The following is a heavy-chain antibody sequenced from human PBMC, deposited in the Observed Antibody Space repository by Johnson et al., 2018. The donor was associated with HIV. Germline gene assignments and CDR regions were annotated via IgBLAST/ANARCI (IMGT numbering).Heavy chain of an antibody. CDR3: ARVLRGQPRSPFDI. D-gene: IGHD3-10*01. CDR2: INWNGGST. Sequence: VQLVESGGGVVRPGGSLRLSCAASGFTFDDYGMSWVRQAPGKGLEWVSGINWNGGSTGYADSVKGRFTIPRDNAKNSLYLQMNSLRAEDTAVYYCARVLRGQPRSPFDIWGQGTMVTVSS. CDR1: GFTFDDYG. V-gene: IGHV3-20*04. J-gene: IGHJ3*02.